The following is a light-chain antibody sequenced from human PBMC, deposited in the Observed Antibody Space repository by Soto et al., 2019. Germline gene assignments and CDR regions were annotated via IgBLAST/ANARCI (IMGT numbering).Light chain of an antibody. CDR1: QSGLYSSNNKTY. Sequence: DIVMTQSPDSLAVSLGERATINCKSSQSGLYSSNNKTYLAWYQQKPGQPPKLLIYWASTRESGVPDRFSGSGSGTDFTLTISSLQAEDVAVYYCQQYYSTPPTFGGGTKVEIK. CDR3: QQYYSTPPT. V-gene: IGKV4-1*01. CDR2: WAS. J-gene: IGKJ4*01.